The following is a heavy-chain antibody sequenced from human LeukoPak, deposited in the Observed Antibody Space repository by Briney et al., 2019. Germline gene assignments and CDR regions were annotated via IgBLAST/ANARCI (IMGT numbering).Heavy chain of an antibody. CDR1: GFTFSSYA. J-gene: IGHJ4*02. Sequence: GGSLRLSCAASGFTFSSYAMHWVRQAPGKGLEWVAVTSYDGSNKYYADSVKGRFTISRDNSKNTLYLQMNGLRAEDTAVYYCARDKTPYGDPNLGCYFDYWGQGTLVTVSS. V-gene: IGHV3-30*04. D-gene: IGHD4-17*01. CDR2: TSYDGSNK. CDR3: ARDKTPYGDPNLGCYFDY.